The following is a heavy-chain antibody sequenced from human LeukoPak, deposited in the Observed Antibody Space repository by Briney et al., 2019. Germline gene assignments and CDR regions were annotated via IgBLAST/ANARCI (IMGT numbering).Heavy chain of an antibody. V-gene: IGHV4-39*01. J-gene: IGHJ6*03. CDR3: ASIAAPFYYYYMDV. D-gene: IGHD6-6*01. CDR2: IYYSGST. CDR1: GGSISSSSYH. Sequence: SETLSLTCTVSGGSISSSSYHWGWIRQPPGKGLEWIGSIYYSGSTYYNPSLKSRVTISVDTSKNQFSLKLSSVTAADTAVYYCASIAAPFYYYYMDVWGKGTTVTVSS.